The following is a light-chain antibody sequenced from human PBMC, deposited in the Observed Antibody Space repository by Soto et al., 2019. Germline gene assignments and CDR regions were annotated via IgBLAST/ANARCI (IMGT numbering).Light chain of an antibody. CDR1: SSDVGGYNY. CDR2: DVS. CDR3: CSYAGSYTLYV. V-gene: IGLV2-11*01. Sequence: QSALTQPRSVSGSPGQSVNISGTGTSSDVGGYNYVSWYQQHPGKAPKLMIYDVSKRPSGVPDRFSGSKSGNTASLTISGLQAEDEADYYCCSYAGSYTLYVFGTGTKLTVL. J-gene: IGLJ1*01.